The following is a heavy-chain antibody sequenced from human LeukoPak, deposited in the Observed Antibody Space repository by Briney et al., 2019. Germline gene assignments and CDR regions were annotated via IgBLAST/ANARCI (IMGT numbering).Heavy chain of an antibody. D-gene: IGHD6-19*01. CDR1: GYTFTSYG. Sequence: ASVKVSCKASGYTFTSYGISWVRQAPGQGLEWMGWISAYNGNTNYAQKLQSRVTMTTDTSTSTAYMELRSLRSDDTAVYYCARVPFAYSSGSNKNWFDPWGQGTLVTVSS. V-gene: IGHV1-18*01. J-gene: IGHJ5*02. CDR3: ARVPFAYSSGSNKNWFDP. CDR2: ISAYNGNT.